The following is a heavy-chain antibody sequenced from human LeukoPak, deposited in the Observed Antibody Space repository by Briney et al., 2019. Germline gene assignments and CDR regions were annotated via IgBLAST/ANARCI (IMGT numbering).Heavy chain of an antibody. CDR3: ARGNSSSTSCYLGDLGFDY. D-gene: IGHD2-2*01. Sequence: SETLSLTCAVYGGSFSGYYWSWIRQPPGKGLEWIGEINHSGGTNYNPSLKSRVTISVDTSKNQFSLKLSSVTAADTAVYYCARGNSSSTSCYLGDLGFDYWGQGTLVTVSS. CDR1: GGSFSGYY. J-gene: IGHJ4*02. CDR2: INHSGGT. V-gene: IGHV4-34*01.